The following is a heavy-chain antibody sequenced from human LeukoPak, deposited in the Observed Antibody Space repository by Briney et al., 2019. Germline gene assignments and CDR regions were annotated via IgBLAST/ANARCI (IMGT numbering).Heavy chain of an antibody. CDR1: GGTFSSYA. V-gene: IGHV1-69*05. CDR2: IIPMFATP. D-gene: IGHD2-15*01. CDR3: TRGGAGWDY. J-gene: IGHJ4*02. Sequence: GASVKVSSKASGGTFSSYAVSWVRQAPGQGLEWLGGIIPMFATPNYAQKFQGRVTITTDESTSIAYMELSSLRSEDTAVYYCTRGGAGWDYWGQGTLVTVSS.